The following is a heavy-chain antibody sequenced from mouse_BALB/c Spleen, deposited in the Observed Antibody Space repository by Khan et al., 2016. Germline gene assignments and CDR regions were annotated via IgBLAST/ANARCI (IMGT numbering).Heavy chain of an antibody. CDR2: ISSGGSYT. D-gene: IGHD1-1*01. CDR3: ARQFITTVRGAKDY. J-gene: IGHJ4*01. V-gene: IGHV5-9-3*01. Sequence: EVELVESGGGLVKPGGSLKLSCAASGFTFSSYAMSWVRQTPEKRLEWVATISSGGSYTYYPDSVKGRFTISRDNAKKTLSLQSSSLRAEDTAMYYCARQFITTVRGAKDYWGQGTSVTVSS. CDR1: GFTFSSYA.